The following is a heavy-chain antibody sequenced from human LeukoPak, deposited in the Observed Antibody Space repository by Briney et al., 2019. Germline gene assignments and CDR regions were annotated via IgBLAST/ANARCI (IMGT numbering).Heavy chain of an antibody. J-gene: IGHJ6*03. CDR1: GGSISSYY. D-gene: IGHD5-18*01. CDR2: IYTSGST. V-gene: IGHV4-4*07. CDR3: ARDGDSYGPTYYYYMDV. Sequence: SETLSLTCTVSGGSISSYYWSWIRQPAGKGLEWIGRIYTSGSTNYNPSLKGRVTMSVDTSKNQFSLKLSSVTAADTAVYYCARDGDSYGPTYYYYMDVWGKGTTVTVSS.